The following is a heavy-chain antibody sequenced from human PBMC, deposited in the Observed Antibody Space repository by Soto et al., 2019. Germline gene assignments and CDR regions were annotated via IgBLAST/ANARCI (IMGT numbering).Heavy chain of an antibody. D-gene: IGHD5-12*01. Sequence: SETLSLTCAVYGGSCSGYYRSWIRQPPGKGLEWIGEINHSGSTNYNPSLKSRVTISVDTSKNQFSLKLSSVTAADTAVYYCARGERWLRFRGNWFDPWGQGTLVTVS. J-gene: IGHJ5*02. CDR1: GGSCSGYY. CDR2: INHSGST. V-gene: IGHV4-34*01. CDR3: ARGERWLRFRGNWFDP.